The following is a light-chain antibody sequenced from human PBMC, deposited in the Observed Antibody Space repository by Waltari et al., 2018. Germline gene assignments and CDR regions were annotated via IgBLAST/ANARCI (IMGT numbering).Light chain of an antibody. J-gene: IGLJ3*02. CDR2: RNN. CDR1: SYNIGSNT. Sequence: QSVVTQPPSASGTPGQRVTISCSGSSYNIGSNTVNWYQQFPGRAPKLLIYRNNQRPSGVPDRFSGSKSGTSASLAISGLQSEDEADYYCAAWDNTLSGPSFGGGTKVTVL. CDR3: AAWDNTLSGPS. V-gene: IGLV1-44*01.